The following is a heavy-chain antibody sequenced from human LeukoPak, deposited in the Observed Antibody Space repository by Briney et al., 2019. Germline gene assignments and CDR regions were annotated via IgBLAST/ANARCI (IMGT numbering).Heavy chain of an antibody. CDR1: GFTFSGST. D-gene: IGHD1-26*01. V-gene: IGHV3-73*01. J-gene: IGHJ4*02. Sequence: GGSLRLSCAASGFTFSGSTIHWVRQASGKGLECVGRIGTKAVNYATTYTESVKGRFTISRDDSKNTASLQMNSMKTEDTAVYFCSGGGPRGTYFIDNWGQGTLISVSS. CDR3: SGGGPRGTYFIDN. CDR2: IGTKAVNYAT.